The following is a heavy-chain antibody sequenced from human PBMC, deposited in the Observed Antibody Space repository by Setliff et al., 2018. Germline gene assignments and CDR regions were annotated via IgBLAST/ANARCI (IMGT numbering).Heavy chain of an antibody. Sequence: ASETLSLTCTVSGGSISTSSHHWVWIRQSPGKELEWIGTIYSSGTTYYYLSLKSRVTISLDTSKSQFSLNLGSVTAADTAVYYCTRRPRGRAAFDIWGQGTMVTVS. J-gene: IGHJ3*02. CDR1: GGSISTSSHH. D-gene: IGHD3-10*01. CDR2: IYSSGTT. V-gene: IGHV4-39*01. CDR3: TRRPRGRAAFDI.